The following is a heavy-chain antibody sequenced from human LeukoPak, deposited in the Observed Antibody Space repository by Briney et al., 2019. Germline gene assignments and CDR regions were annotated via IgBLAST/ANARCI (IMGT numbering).Heavy chain of an antibody. Sequence: GESLKISCKGSGYSLSNYWISWVRQMSGKGLEWMGRIDPSDSYTNYSPSFHGLVTISSDKSINSAYLQWSSLKASDTAMYYCARSYYNSSPFDYWGQGTLVTVSS. CDR3: ARSYYNSSPFDY. D-gene: IGHD3-22*01. CDR2: IDPSDSYT. V-gene: IGHV5-10-1*01. CDR1: GYSLSNYW. J-gene: IGHJ4*02.